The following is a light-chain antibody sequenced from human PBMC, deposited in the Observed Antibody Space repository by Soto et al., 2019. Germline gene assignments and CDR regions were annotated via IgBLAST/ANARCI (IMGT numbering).Light chain of an antibody. Sequence: QSALTQPRSASGSPGQSVTISCTGTSSDVGGYNYVSWYQQHPGKAPKLMIYDVSKRPSGVPDRFSGSKSGNTASLTISGPQAEDEADYYCCSYAGSNTLVFGGGTKLTVL. CDR2: DVS. J-gene: IGLJ2*01. V-gene: IGLV2-11*01. CDR1: SSDVGGYNY. CDR3: CSYAGSNTLV.